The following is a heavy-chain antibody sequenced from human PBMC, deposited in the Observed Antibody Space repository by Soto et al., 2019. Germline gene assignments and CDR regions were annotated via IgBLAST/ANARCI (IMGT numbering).Heavy chain of an antibody. J-gene: IGHJ4*02. Sequence: ASMKVSCKASGYTFTTYYMHGVRQAPEQGLELTGIISPDGGRTSYAQKFQGRVTMTRDTSTSTVYMELSRVRSEDTAVYYCATRDPGHYWGQGTLVTVSS. V-gene: IGHV1-46*01. CDR1: GYTFTTYY. CDR3: ATRDPGHY. CDR2: ISPDGGRT.